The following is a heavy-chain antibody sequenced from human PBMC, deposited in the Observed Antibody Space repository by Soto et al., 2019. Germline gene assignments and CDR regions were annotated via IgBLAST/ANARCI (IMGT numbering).Heavy chain of an antibody. CDR1: GFSLSTRGVA. CDR3: AHRPRGFSYDFDY. J-gene: IGHJ4*02. D-gene: IGHD5-18*01. V-gene: IGHV2-5*02. CDR2: IYWDDDE. Sequence: QITLKESGPTLVKPTQTLTLTCTFSGFSLSTRGVAVGWIRQPPGKALEWLALIYWDDDEGYSPSLKSRLTSTKDTSKHLVVLTMTHIDPVDTATYYCAHRPRGFSYDFDYWSAGTLVTVSS.